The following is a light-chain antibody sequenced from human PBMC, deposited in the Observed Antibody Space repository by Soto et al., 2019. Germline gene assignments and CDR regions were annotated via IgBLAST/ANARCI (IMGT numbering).Light chain of an antibody. CDR2: EVT. V-gene: IGLV2-14*01. CDR1: TSDVGNYNY. CDR3: NSYTSRSTYD. Sequence: QSALTQPASVSGSPGQSITISCTGTTSDVGNYNYVSWYQHHPGKAPKLMIYEVTNRPSGVSNRFSGSKSGNTASLTISGLQAEDEADYYCNSYTSRSTYDFGTGTKLTVL. J-gene: IGLJ1*01.